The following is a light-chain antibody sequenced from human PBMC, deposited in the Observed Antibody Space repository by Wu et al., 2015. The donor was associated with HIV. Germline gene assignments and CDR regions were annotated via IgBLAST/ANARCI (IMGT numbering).Light chain of an antibody. CDR2: AAS. Sequence: QKNLRKRFLTLLIYAASTLQVRVPSRYSGSGSGTDFTLTISSLQAEDVATYYCQNFYSVPFTFGPGTKVDIK. V-gene: IGKV1-27*01. CDR3: QNFYSVPFT. J-gene: IGKJ3*01.